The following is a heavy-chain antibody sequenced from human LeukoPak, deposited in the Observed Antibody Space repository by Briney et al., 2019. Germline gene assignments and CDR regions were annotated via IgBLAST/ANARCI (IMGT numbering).Heavy chain of an antibody. CDR2: IKQDGSEK. D-gene: IGHD3-22*01. CDR1: GFTFSSYW. J-gene: IGHJ4*02. Sequence: GGSLRLSCAASGFTFSSYWMSWVRQAPGKGLEWVANIKQDGSEKYYVDSVKGRFTISRDNAKNSLYLQMNSLGAEDTAVYYCARPYDTRGYFPDYWGQGTLVTVSS. V-gene: IGHV3-7*01. CDR3: ARPYDTRGYFPDY.